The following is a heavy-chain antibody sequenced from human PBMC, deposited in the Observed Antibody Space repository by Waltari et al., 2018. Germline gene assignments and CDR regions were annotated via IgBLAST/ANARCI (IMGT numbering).Heavy chain of an antibody. CDR2: IYYSGST. CDR1: GGSISSSSYY. Sequence: QLQLQESGPGLVKPSETLSLTCTVTGGSISSSSYYWGWIRPPPGKGLEWIGSIYYSGSTHDNPTLKSRVTISVDTSKNQFSLKLSSVTAADTAVYYCARDYGDYEGGPWGQGTLVTVSS. V-gene: IGHV4-39*07. J-gene: IGHJ5*02. CDR3: ARDYGDYEGGP. D-gene: IGHD4-17*01.